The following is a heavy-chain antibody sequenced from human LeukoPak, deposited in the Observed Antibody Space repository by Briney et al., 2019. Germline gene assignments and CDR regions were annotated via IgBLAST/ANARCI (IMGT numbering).Heavy chain of an antibody. J-gene: IGHJ6*02. Sequence: GGSLRLSCAASGFTFSSYAMHWVRQAPGKGLEWVAVISYDGSNKYYADSVKGRFTISRDNSKNTLYLQMNSLRAEDTAAYYFARGGGAFQKYYYYYYGMDVWGQGTTVTVSS. V-gene: IGHV3-30-3*01. CDR1: GFTFSSYA. CDR2: ISYDGSNK. CDR3: ARGGGAFQKYYYYYYGMDV.